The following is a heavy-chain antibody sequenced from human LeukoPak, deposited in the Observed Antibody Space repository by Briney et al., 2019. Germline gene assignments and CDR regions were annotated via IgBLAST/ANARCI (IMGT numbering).Heavy chain of an antibody. CDR2: IFSDGTT. J-gene: IGHJ4*02. V-gene: IGHV3-53*01. CDR1: GFTVGSSF. CDR3: AKTGGPWD. D-gene: IGHD7-27*01. Sequence: GGSLRLSCAASGFTVGSSFMAWVRQAPGKGLEWVSVIFSDGTTYYTDSVKGRFTISRDDSKNTLYLQLNSLRAEDTAVYYCAKTGGPWDWGQGTLVTVSS.